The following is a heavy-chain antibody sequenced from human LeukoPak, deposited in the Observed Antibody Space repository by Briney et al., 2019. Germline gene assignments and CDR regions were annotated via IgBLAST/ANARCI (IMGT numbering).Heavy chain of an antibody. Sequence: SVKVSCRASGGTFSSYTISWVRQAPGQGLEWMGRIIPILGIANYAQKFQGRVTITADKSTGTAYMELSSLRSEDTAVYYCAGVRRDGYDELDYWGQGTLVTVSS. V-gene: IGHV1-69*02. J-gene: IGHJ4*02. D-gene: IGHD5-24*01. CDR1: GGTFSSYT. CDR2: IIPILGIA. CDR3: AGVRRDGYDELDY.